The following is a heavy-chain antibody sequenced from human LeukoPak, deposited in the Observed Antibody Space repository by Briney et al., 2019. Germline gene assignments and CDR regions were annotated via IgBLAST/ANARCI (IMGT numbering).Heavy chain of an antibody. Sequence: SETLSLTCAVYGGSFSGYYWSWIRQPPGKGLEWIGEINHSGSTNYNPSLKSRVTISVDTSKNQFSLKLSSVTAADTAVYYCARDRYNWNDDINWFDPWGQGTLVTVSS. V-gene: IGHV4-34*01. CDR1: GGSFSGYY. CDR3: ARDRYNWNDDINWFDP. CDR2: INHSGST. J-gene: IGHJ5*02. D-gene: IGHD1-1*01.